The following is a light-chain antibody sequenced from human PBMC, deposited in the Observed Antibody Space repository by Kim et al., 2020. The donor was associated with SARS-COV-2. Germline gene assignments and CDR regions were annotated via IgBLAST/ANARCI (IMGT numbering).Light chain of an antibody. CDR3: NSRDNSGRHVV. CDR1: SLRSYY. J-gene: IGLJ2*01. V-gene: IGLV3-19*01. CDR2: GKN. Sequence: SSELTQDPAVSAAVGQTVRITCQGDSLRSYYASWYQQKQGQAPLLVIHGKNERPSGIPDRFSGSKSGDTDSLTITGAQAEDEADYYCNSRDNSGRHVVFGGGTQLTVL.